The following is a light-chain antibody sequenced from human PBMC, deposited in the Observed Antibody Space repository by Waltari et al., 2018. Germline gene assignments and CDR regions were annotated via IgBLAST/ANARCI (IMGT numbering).Light chain of an antibody. CDR1: TSDVGYNNF. CDR3: SSYTASSVYV. J-gene: IGLJ1*01. V-gene: IGLV2-14*03. CDR2: DVN. Sequence: PARPRPASLSGFPGHPITTSCTVTTSDVGYNNFVSWYQHYPGKAPKLIIYDVNNRPSGVSSRFSGSKSGNTASLTISGLQAEDETDYYCSSYTASSVYVFGSGTQVTVL.